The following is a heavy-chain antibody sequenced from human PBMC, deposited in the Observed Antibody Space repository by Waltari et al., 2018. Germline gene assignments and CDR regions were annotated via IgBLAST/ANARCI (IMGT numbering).Heavy chain of an antibody. J-gene: IGHJ6*02. CDR2: MNPNRGNT. CDR3: ARDFWSGYQYYYGMDV. D-gene: IGHD3-3*01. Sequence: QVQLVQSGAEVKKPGASVKVSCKASGYTFTSYDINWVRQATGQGLEWMGWMNPNRGNTGEAQKYQGRVTMTRNTSISTAYMELSSLRSEDTAVYYCARDFWSGYQYYYGMDVWGQGTTVTVSS. V-gene: IGHV1-8*01. CDR1: GYTFTSYD.